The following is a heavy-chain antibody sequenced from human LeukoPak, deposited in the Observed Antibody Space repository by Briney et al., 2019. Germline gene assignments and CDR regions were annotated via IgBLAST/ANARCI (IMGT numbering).Heavy chain of an antibody. V-gene: IGHV5-51*01. CDR2: IYPGDSDT. D-gene: IGHD3-9*01. CDR1: GYTFATHW. CDR3: ARHGLPLDGILTGFSHPIDH. Sequence: GESLKISCEGSGYTFATHWIAWVRQMPGRGLEYMGIIYPGDSDTRYSPSFQGQVTISADKSSNTAYLQWSRLKASDTALYFCARHGLPLDGILTGFSHPIDHWGQGTLVTVSS. J-gene: IGHJ4*02.